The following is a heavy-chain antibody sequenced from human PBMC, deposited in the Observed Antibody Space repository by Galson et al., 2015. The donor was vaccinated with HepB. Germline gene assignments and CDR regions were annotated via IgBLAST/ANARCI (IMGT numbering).Heavy chain of an antibody. Sequence: SVKVSCKASGYTFTSYGISWVRQAPGQGLEWMGWISAYNGNTNYAQKLQGRVTMTTDTSTSTAYMELRSLRSGDTAVYYCASSSAYDYYDSSGSLWAFDIWGQGTMVTVSS. V-gene: IGHV1-18*04. CDR1: GYTFTSYG. J-gene: IGHJ3*02. D-gene: IGHD3-22*01. CDR2: ISAYNGNT. CDR3: ASSSAYDYYDSSGSLWAFDI.